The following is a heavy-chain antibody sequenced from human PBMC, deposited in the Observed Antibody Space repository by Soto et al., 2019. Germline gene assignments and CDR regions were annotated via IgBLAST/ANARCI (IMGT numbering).Heavy chain of an antibody. CDR1: GFTFSSYA. CDR2: ISGSGGST. V-gene: IGHV3-23*01. J-gene: IGHJ5*02. CDR3: AKDRIFGVVIGWFDP. D-gene: IGHD3-3*01. Sequence: PVGSLRLSCAASGFTFSSYAMSWVRQAPGKGLEWVSAISGSGGSTYYADSVKGRFTISRDNSKNTLYLQMNSLRAEDTAVYYCAKDRIFGVVIGWFDPWGQGTLVTVSS.